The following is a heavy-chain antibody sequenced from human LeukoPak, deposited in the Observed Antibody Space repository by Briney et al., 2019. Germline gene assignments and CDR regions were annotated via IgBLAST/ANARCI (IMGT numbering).Heavy chain of an antibody. D-gene: IGHD3-10*01. Sequence: PGGSLRLSCAASGFTFSSYAMSWVRQAPGEGPEWVSAISGSGGSTYYADSVKGRFTISRDNSKNTLYLQMNSLRAEDTAVYYCAKSQYYYGSGSYRNWYFDLWGRGTLVTVSS. V-gene: IGHV3-23*01. CDR1: GFTFSSYA. CDR3: AKSQYYYGSGSYRNWYFDL. J-gene: IGHJ2*01. CDR2: ISGSGGST.